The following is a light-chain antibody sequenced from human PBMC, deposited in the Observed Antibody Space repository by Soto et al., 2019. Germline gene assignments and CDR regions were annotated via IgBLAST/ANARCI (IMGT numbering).Light chain of an antibody. J-gene: IGLJ1*01. V-gene: IGLV2-14*03. CDR2: EVT. Sequence: QSALTQTASVSGSPGQSITISCTGTSSDVGGYNFVSWYQQHPGKAPKLIIHEVTNRPSGVSTRFSGSKSGYTASLTISGLRAEDEADYYCCSYAGSYTYVFGTGTKLTVL. CDR1: SSDVGGYNF. CDR3: CSYAGSYTYV.